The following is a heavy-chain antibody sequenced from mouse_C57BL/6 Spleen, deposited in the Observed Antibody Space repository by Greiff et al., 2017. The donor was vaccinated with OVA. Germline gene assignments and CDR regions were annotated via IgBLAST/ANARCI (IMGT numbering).Heavy chain of an antibody. CDR3: ARGTTVVATEGDAMDY. V-gene: IGHV1-72*01. CDR2: IDPNSGGT. CDR1: GYTFTSYW. Sequence: QVQLQQPGAELVKPGASVKLSCKASGYTFTSYWMHWVKQRPGRGLEWIGRIDPNSGGTKYNEKFKSKATLTVDKPSSTAYMQLSSLTSEDSAVYYCARGTTVVATEGDAMDYWGQGTSVTVSS. D-gene: IGHD1-1*01. J-gene: IGHJ4*01.